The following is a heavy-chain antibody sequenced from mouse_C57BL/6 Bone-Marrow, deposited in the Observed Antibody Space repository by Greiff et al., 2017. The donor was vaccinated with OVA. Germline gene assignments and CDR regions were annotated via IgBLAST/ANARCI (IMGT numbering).Heavy chain of an antibody. CDR3: TTYRY. V-gene: IGHV14-4*01. Sequence: VQLQQSGAELVRPGASVKLSCTASGFNIKDDYMHWVKERPEQGLEWIGWIDPENGDTEYASKCQGKATITADTSSNTVYLHLSSLTSEDTAVYYCTTYRYWGQGTTLTVSS. CDR2: IDPENGDT. J-gene: IGHJ2*01. CDR1: GFNIKDDY.